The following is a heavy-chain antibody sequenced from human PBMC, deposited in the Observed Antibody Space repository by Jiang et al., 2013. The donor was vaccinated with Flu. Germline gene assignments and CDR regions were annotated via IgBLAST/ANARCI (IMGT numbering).Heavy chain of an antibody. D-gene: IGHD3-10*01. J-gene: IGHJ4*02. CDR1: GGSISSYY. Sequence: PGLLKPSETLSLTCTVSGGSISSYYWSWIRQPPGKGLEWIGYIYYSGSTNYNPSLKSRVTISVDTSKNQFSLKLSSVTAADTAVYYCARGGPNYGSGSYTADYWGQGTLVTVSS. CDR3: ARGGPNYGSGSYTADY. V-gene: IGHV4-59*01. CDR2: IYYSGST.